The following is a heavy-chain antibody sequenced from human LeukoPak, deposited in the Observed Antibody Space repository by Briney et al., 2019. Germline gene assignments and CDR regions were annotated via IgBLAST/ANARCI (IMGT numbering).Heavy chain of an antibody. Sequence: PSETLSLTCAVYGGSFSGYYWSWIRQPPGKGLEWIGEINHSGSTNYNPSLKSRVTISVDTSKNQFSLKLSSVTAADTAVYYCARHRSGWLPSSFDYWGQGTLVTVSS. CDR2: INHSGST. V-gene: IGHV4-34*01. D-gene: IGHD5-24*01. J-gene: IGHJ4*02. CDR1: GGSFSGYY. CDR3: ARHRSGWLPSSFDY.